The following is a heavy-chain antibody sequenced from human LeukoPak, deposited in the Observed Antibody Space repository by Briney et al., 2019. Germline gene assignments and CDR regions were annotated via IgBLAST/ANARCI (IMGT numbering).Heavy chain of an antibody. Sequence: GVCLRLSCAASDFAFSSYWMNWVRQAPGKGLEWVANINGDGRDTYYVGSVRGRFTISRDNADNSLYLQMHNLRGDDTAVYYCARGVSSAIDWWGQGTLVTVSS. CDR1: DFAFSSYW. CDR2: INGDGRDT. J-gene: IGHJ4*02. V-gene: IGHV3-7*01. CDR3: ARGVSSAIDW. D-gene: IGHD3-10*01.